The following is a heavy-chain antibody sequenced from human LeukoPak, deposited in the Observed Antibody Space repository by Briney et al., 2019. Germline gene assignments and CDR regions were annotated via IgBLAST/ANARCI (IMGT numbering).Heavy chain of an antibody. CDR1: GFTASSNY. Sequence: GRSLRPSCAASGFTASSNYISWVRQPPRNGLGWVAVIYSGVNTYYADSVKGRFTISRDNSKNTLYLQMNSLRAEDTAVYYCARDRELRYFDWLPTPYYYYGMDVWGQGTTVTVSS. CDR2: IYSGVNT. J-gene: IGHJ6*02. CDR3: ARDRELRYFDWLPTPYYYYGMDV. V-gene: IGHV3-66*02. D-gene: IGHD3-9*01.